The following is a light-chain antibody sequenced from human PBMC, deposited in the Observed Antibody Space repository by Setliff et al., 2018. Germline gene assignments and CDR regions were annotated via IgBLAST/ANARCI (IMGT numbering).Light chain of an antibody. Sequence: QSALTQSASVSGSPGQWITISCSGTSSDVGGYNYVSWYQQHPGKAPKLMIYDVTNRPSGISNRFSGSKSGNTASLTISGLQAEDDADYYCSSYTTSGTYVFGTGTKVTVL. CDR1: SSDVGGYNY. V-gene: IGLV2-14*03. CDR3: SSYTTSGTYV. J-gene: IGLJ1*01. CDR2: DVT.